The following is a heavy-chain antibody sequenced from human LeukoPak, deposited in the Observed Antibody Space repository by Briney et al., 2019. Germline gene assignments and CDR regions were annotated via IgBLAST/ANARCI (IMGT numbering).Heavy chain of an antibody. CDR3: ARDYDFWSGNV. D-gene: IGHD3-3*01. J-gene: IGHJ6*04. CDR1: GYTFIGFY. V-gene: IGHV1-2*02. CDR2: INPNSGGT. Sequence: ASVKVSCKASGYTFIGFYIHWVRQAPGHGLECMGWINPNSGGTNYAQKFQGRVTMTRDTSINTAYMELNGLKSDDTAVYYWARDYDFWSGNVWGKGTTVTVSS.